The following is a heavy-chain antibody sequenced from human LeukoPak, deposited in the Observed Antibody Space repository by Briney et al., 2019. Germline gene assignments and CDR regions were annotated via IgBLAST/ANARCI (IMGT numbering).Heavy chain of an antibody. CDR3: ARFLRRNCSSTSCYGPNWFDP. CDR1: GGSFSGYY. V-gene: IGHV4-34*01. J-gene: IGHJ5*02. CDR2: INHSGST. D-gene: IGHD2-2*01. Sequence: SETLSLTCAVYGGSFSGYYWSWIRQPPGKGLEWIGEINHSGSTNYNPSLKSRVTISVDTSKNQFSLKLSSVTAADTAVYYCARFLRRNCSSTSCYGPNWFDPWGQGTLVPVSS.